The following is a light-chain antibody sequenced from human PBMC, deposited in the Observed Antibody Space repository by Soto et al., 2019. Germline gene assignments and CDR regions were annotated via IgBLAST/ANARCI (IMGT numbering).Light chain of an antibody. J-gene: IGLJ1*01. CDR1: SSDVGSYNL. CDR2: EGS. CDR3: GTWDTSLPACV. Sequence: QSVLTQPASVSGSPGQSITISCTGTSSDVGSYNLVSWYQQHPGKAPKLMIYEGSKRPSGVSNRFSGSKSGNTASLTISGLQAEDEADYYCGTWDTSLPACVFGPGTKVTVL. V-gene: IGLV2-23*01.